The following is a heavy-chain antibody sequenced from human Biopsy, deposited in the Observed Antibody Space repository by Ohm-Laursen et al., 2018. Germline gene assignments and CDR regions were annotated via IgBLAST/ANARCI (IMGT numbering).Heavy chain of an antibody. Sequence: ASVKVSCKTSGYSFTSYYMHWVRQAPGQGLEWMGMTNPSGSTTSYPQIFQGRVTMTRDTSKSTVYMELSSLRSADTAVYFCARNTGWYGDLYYFDYWGQGTLVTVSS. CDR3: ARNTGWYGDLYYFDY. CDR1: GYSFTSYY. D-gene: IGHD6-19*01. J-gene: IGHJ4*02. CDR2: TNPSGSTT. V-gene: IGHV1-46*01.